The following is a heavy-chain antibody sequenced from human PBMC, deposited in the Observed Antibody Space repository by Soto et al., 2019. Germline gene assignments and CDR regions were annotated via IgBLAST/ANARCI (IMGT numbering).Heavy chain of an antibody. CDR1: GGSISSRDW. V-gene: IGHV4-4*02. Sequence: SETLSLTCTVSGGSISSRDWWSWVRQPPGKGLEWVGEIYLGGSTNYNPSLESRVAISLDTSKNQFSLRLTSVTAADTAVYFCARVRTEYAGLDYWGQGTLVTVSS. CDR2: IYLGGST. J-gene: IGHJ4*02. CDR3: ARVRTEYAGLDY. D-gene: IGHD2-2*01.